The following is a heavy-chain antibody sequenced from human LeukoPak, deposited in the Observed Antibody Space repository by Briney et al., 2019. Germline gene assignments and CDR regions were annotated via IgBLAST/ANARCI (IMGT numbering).Heavy chain of an antibody. D-gene: IGHD3-3*01. Sequence: SETLSLTCAVYGGSFSGYYWSWIRHPPGKGREWIGEINHSGSTNYNPSPKSGVTISVDTSKNQFSLKLSSVTAADTAVYYWARGGEWLHRNFDYWGQGTLVTVSS. CDR2: INHSGST. CDR1: GGSFSGYY. CDR3: ARGGEWLHRNFDY. J-gene: IGHJ4*02. V-gene: IGHV4-34*01.